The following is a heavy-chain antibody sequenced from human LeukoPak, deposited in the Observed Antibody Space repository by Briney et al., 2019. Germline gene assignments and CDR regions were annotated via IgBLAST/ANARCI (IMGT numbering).Heavy chain of an antibody. J-gene: IGHJ4*02. Sequence: PSETLSLTCSVSGVSISSYYWHWIRQPPGKGLEWIGRIYPSGTTDFNPSLKGRVTMSIDTSNNQFSLKLTPLTAADPAVHYCAREPPPLVGTSTYDYWAQGTLVTVSS. CDR2: IYPSGTT. CDR1: GVSISSYY. CDR3: AREPPPLVGTSTYDY. V-gene: IGHV4-4*07. D-gene: IGHD1-26*01.